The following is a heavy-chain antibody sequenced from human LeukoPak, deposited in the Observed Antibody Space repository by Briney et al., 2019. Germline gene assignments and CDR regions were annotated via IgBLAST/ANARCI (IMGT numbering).Heavy chain of an antibody. J-gene: IGHJ6*03. CDR1: GGSISSYY. D-gene: IGHD3-10*01. CDR2: INHSGST. Sequence: PSETLSLTCTVSGGSISSYYWSWIRQPPGKGLEWIGEINHSGSTNYNPSLKSRVTISVDTSKNQFSLKLSSVTAADTAVYYCARGGGDRGYYMDVWDKGTTVTVSS. CDR3: ARGGGDRGYYMDV. V-gene: IGHV4-34*01.